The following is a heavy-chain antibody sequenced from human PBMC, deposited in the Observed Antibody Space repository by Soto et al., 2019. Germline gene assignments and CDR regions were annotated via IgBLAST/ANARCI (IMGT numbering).Heavy chain of an antibody. V-gene: IGHV3-23*01. CDR3: AKDRHPDDGWFDP. Sequence: GGSLRLSCATSGFTFSTYAMTWVRQVPGRGLQWVSTILPDETGFYTVSVKGRFTISRDNYRGIVYLQMNDLWVEDAAIYYCAKDRHPDDGWFDPWGQGTLVTVSS. CDR2: ILPDETG. J-gene: IGHJ5*02. D-gene: IGHD3-16*01. CDR1: GFTFSTYA.